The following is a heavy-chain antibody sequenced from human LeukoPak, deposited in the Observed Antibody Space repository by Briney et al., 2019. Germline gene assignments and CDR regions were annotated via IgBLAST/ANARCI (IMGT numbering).Heavy chain of an antibody. CDR3: ARHHSGGYYVFLDY. J-gene: IGHJ4*02. D-gene: IGHD1-26*01. CDR2: IYPGDSDT. V-gene: IGHV5-51*01. CDR1: GYTFTTYW. Sequence: GESLKISCKGSGYTFTTYWIGWVRQMPGKGLEWMGIIYPGDSDTRYSPSFQGQVPISADKSINTAYLQWSSLKASDTAIYYCARHHSGGYYVFLDYWGQGTLVTVSS.